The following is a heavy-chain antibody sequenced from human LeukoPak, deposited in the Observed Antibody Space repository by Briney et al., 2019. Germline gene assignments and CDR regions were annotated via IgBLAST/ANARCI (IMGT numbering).Heavy chain of an antibody. J-gene: IGHJ4*02. CDR3: ARGGRFYHDILTGYYYFDY. Sequence: GASVKVSCKASGGTFSSYAISWVRQAPGQGLEWMGTIIPILGIANYAQKFQGRVTITADKSTSTAYMELSSLRSDDTAVYYCARGGRFYHDILTGYYYFDYWGQGTLVTVSS. D-gene: IGHD3-9*01. CDR2: IIPILGIA. CDR1: GGTFSSYA. V-gene: IGHV1-69*04.